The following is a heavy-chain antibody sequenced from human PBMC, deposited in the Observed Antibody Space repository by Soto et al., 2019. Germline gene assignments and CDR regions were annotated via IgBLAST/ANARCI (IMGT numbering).Heavy chain of an antibody. Sequence: GGSLRLSCAASGFTFSSYAMSWVRQAPGKGLEWVSAISGSGGSTYYADSVKGRFTISRDNSKNTLYLQMSSLRAEDTAVYYCAKDGPRYCSGGSCYFDYWGQGTLVTVSS. CDR3: AKDGPRYCSGGSCYFDY. D-gene: IGHD2-15*01. J-gene: IGHJ4*02. CDR1: GFTFSSYA. V-gene: IGHV3-23*01. CDR2: ISGSGGST.